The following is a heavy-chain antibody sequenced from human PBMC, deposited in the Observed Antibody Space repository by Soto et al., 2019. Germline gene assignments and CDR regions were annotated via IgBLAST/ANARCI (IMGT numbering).Heavy chain of an antibody. V-gene: IGHV3-23*01. Sequence: PGGSLRLSCAASGFTFSSYAMSWVRQAPGKGLEWVSAISGSGGSTYYADSVKGRFTISRDNSKNTLYLQMNSLRAEDTAVYYCAKDLGPAGSGWYRYYYYGMDVWGQGTTVTVYS. D-gene: IGHD6-19*01. CDR3: AKDLGPAGSGWYRYYYYGMDV. CDR1: GFTFSSYA. CDR2: ISGSGGST. J-gene: IGHJ6*02.